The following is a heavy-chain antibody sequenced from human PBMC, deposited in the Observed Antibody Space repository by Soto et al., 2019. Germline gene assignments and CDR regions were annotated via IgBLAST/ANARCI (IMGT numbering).Heavy chain of an antibody. CDR3: ARSGYCTNGVCYTPFYY. CDR1: GGSISSCDYY. J-gene: IGHJ4*02. CDR2: IYYSGST. V-gene: IGHV4-30-4*01. D-gene: IGHD2-8*01. Sequence: SETLSLTCTVSGGSISSCDYYWSWIRQPPGKGLEWIGYIYYSGSTYYNPSLKSRVTISVDTSKNQFSLKLSSVTAADTAVYYCARSGYCTNGVCYTPFYYWGQGTLVTVSS.